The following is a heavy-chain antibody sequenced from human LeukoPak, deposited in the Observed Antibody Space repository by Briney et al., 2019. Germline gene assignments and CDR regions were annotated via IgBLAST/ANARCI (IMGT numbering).Heavy chain of an antibody. D-gene: IGHD6-19*01. Sequence: GGSLRLSCAASGFTVGSNYMSWVRQAPGKGLEWVSVIYSGISTYYADSVKGRFTISRDNSKNTLYLQMNSLRAEDTAVYYCARSKTVAGTIDYWGQGTLVTVSS. CDR3: ARSKTVAGTIDY. CDR2: IYSGIST. V-gene: IGHV3-53*01. CDR1: GFTVGSNY. J-gene: IGHJ4*02.